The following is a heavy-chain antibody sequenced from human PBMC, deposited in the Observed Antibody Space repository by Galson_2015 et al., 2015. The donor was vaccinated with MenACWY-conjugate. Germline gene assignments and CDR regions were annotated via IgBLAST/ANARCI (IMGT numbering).Heavy chain of an antibody. J-gene: IGHJ4*02. CDR3: ACLSEVFTVRNF. D-gene: IGHD1-14*01. V-gene: IGHV1-69*13. CDR1: GGTFNNYA. Sequence: SVKVSCKASGGTFNNYAISWVRQAPGQGLEWMGGIIPMFGTPNYAQKFQGRLTISADGSTGTAYMELRSLGSEHMATYYCACLSEVFTVRNFGGQGTRVTVSP. CDR2: IIPMFGTP.